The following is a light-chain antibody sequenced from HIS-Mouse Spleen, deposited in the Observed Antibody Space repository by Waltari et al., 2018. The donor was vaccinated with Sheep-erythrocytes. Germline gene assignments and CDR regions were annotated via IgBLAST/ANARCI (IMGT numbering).Light chain of an antibody. J-gene: IGLJ3*02. V-gene: IGLV2-23*01. CDR1: SSDVGGYNL. CDR3: CSYAGSSTPWV. Sequence: QSALTQPASVSGSPGQSITISCTGTSSDVGGYNLLCRYQQHPGKAPKLMIYEGSKRPSGVSNRFSGSKSGNTASLTISGLQAEDEADYYCCSYAGSSTPWVFGGGTKLTVL. CDR2: EGS.